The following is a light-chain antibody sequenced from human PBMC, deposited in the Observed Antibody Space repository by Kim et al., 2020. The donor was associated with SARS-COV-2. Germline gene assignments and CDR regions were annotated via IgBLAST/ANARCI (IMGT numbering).Light chain of an antibody. J-gene: IGKJ5*01. CDR3: QQYGSSPPFT. CDR2: AAS. V-gene: IGKV3-20*01. Sequence: PGERATLSCRASRSVSNNYLAWYQQKPGQAPRLLIYAASSRATGIPDRFSGSGSGADFTLTISRLAPEDFAVYYCQQYGSSPPFTFGQGTRLEIK. CDR1: RSVSNNY.